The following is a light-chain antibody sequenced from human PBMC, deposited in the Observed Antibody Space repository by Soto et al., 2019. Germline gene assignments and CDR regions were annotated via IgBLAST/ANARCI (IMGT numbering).Light chain of an antibody. CDR1: QGIRNE. J-gene: IGKJ4*01. V-gene: IGKV1-6*01. CDR3: QKYNSAPP. Sequence: AIQVTQSPSSLSASVGDRVTITCRASQGIRNELSWYQQKPGKAPKFLIFAASNLQSGVPSRFSGSGSGTDFTLTISSLQPEDFATYYCQKYNSAPPFGGGTKVEIK. CDR2: AAS.